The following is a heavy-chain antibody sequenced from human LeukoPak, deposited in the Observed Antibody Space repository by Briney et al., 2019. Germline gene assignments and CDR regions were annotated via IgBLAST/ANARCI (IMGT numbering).Heavy chain of an antibody. CDR3: ARGGWELLRSPPYYFDY. J-gene: IGHJ4*02. Sequence: ASVKVSCKASGYTFTSYGIIWVRQAPGQGLEWMGWISAYNGNTNYAQKLQGRVTMTTDTSTSTACMGLRSLRSDDTAVYYCARGGWELLRSPPYYFDYRGQGTLVTVSS. CDR1: GYTFTSYG. CDR2: ISAYNGNT. D-gene: IGHD1-26*01. V-gene: IGHV1-18*01.